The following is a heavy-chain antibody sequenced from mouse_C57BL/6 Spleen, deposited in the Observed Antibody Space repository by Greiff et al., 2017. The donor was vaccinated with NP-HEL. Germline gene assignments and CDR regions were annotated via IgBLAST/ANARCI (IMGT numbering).Heavy chain of an antibody. CDR2: IYPGGGYT. CDR1: GYTFTNYW. D-gene: IGHD1-1*01. CDR3: ARLYGSSPYYFDY. J-gene: IGHJ2*01. V-gene: IGHV1-63*01. Sequence: QVQLNHSGAYLLMPWTSVKMSCKASGYTFTNYWIGWAKQRPGHGLEWIGDIYPGGGYTNYNEKFKGKATLTADKSSSTAYMQFSSLTSEDSAIYYCARLYGSSPYYFDYWGQGTTLTVSS.